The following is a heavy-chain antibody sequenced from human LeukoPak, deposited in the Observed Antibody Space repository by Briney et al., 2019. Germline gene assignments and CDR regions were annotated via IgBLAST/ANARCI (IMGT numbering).Heavy chain of an antibody. CDR2: ISSSGSTI. D-gene: IGHD3-22*01. V-gene: IGHV3-11*01. CDR3: ARDWDYYDSSGYYHGHAFDI. J-gene: IGHJ3*02. Sequence: PGGSLRLSCAASGFTLSDYYMSWIRQAPGKGLEWVSYISSSGSTIYYADSVKGRFTISRDNAKNSLYLQMNSLRAEDTAVYYCARDWDYYDSSGYYHGHAFDIWGQGTMVTVSS. CDR1: GFTLSDYY.